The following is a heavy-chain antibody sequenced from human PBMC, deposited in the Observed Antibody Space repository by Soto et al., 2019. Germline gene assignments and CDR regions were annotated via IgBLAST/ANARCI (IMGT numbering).Heavy chain of an antibody. CDR1: GYTFTGYY. CDR2: INPNSGGT. Sequence: ASVKVSCKASGYTFTGYYMHWVRQAPGQGLEWMGWINPNSGGTNYAQKFQGWVTMTRDTSISTAYMELSRLRSDDTAVYYCARERVVVAAKVPYYYYGMDVWGQGTTVTVSS. CDR3: ARERVVVAAKVPYYYYGMDV. V-gene: IGHV1-2*04. J-gene: IGHJ6*02. D-gene: IGHD2-15*01.